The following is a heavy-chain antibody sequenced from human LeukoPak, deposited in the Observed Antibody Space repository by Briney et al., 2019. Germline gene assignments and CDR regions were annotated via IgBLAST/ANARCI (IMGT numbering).Heavy chain of an antibody. V-gene: IGHV4-39*01. Sequence: SETLSLTCTVSGGSISSSSYYWGWIRQPPGKGLEWIGSIYYSGGTYYNPSLKSRVTISVDTSKNQFSLKLSSVTAADTAVYYCARLVPVTTCYFDYWGQGTLVTVSS. CDR2: IYYSGGT. D-gene: IGHD2-2*01. J-gene: IGHJ4*02. CDR3: ARLVPVTTCYFDY. CDR1: GGSISSSSYY.